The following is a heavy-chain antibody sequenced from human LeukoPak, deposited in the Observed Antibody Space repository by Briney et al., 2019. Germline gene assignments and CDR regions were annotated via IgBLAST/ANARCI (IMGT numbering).Heavy chain of an antibody. D-gene: IGHD1-26*01. J-gene: IGHJ4*02. CDR2: ISYDGSNK. CDR3: AKVYSGSYSHFDY. CDR1: GFTFSSYG. V-gene: IGHV3-30*18. Sequence: GESLKISCAASGFTFSSYGMHWVRQAPGKGLEWVAVISYDGSNKYYADSVKGRFTISRDNSKNTLYLQMNSLRAEDTAVYYCAKVYSGSYSHFDYWGQGTLVTVSS.